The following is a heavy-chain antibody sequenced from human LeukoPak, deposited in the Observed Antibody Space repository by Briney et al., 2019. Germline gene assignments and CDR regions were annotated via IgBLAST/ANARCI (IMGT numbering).Heavy chain of an antibody. D-gene: IGHD4-11*01. CDR1: GFTFDDYG. J-gene: IGHJ4*02. CDR2: INRDGGST. Sequence: GGSLRLSCAASGFTFDDYGMNWVRQAPGKGLEWVSGINRDGGSTGYADSVKGRFTITRDNAKNFLFLQMNSLRVEDTALYYCARVLQGSVSTNNFDYWGQGTMVTVSS. CDR3: ARVLQGSVSTNNFDY. V-gene: IGHV3-20*04.